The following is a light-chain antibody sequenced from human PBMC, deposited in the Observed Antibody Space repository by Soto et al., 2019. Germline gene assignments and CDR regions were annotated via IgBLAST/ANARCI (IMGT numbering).Light chain of an antibody. CDR2: AAS. CDR1: QSISNF. J-gene: IGKJ2*01. V-gene: IGKV1-39*01. CDR3: LQSYSPPLQT. Sequence: DIQMTQSPSSLSASVGDRVTITCRASQSISNFLNWYQQKPGKAPKLLIYAASTLQGGVPSRFSGSGSGTDFTLTISSLQPEDFATYFCLQSYSPPLQTFGQGTKLEIK.